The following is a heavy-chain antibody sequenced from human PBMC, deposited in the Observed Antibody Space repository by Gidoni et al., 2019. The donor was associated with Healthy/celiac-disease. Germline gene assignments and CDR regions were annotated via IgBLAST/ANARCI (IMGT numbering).Heavy chain of an antibody. Sequence: EVQLVESGGGLVQPGGSLRLSCAASGFTFSSYEMNWVRQAPGKGLEWVSYISSSGSNIYDADSVKGRFTISRDNAKNSLYLQMNSLRAEDTAVYYCARVDDSSGPHFDYWGQGTLVTVSS. CDR1: GFTFSSYE. D-gene: IGHD3-22*01. CDR2: ISSSGSNI. V-gene: IGHV3-48*03. CDR3: ARVDDSSGPHFDY. J-gene: IGHJ4*02.